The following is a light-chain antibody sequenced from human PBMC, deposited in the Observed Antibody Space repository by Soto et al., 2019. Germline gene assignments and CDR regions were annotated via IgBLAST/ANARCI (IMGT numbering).Light chain of an antibody. CDR3: ASWDDSLTGLYG. CDR1: SSNIGSGT. V-gene: IGLV1-44*01. CDR2: NNN. Sequence: QSVPTQPPSVSGTPGQRVTISCSGSSSNIGSGTVNWYQQLPGTVPKLLIYNNNQWPSRVPDRFSGSKSGTSGSLAISGLQSEYEAEYYCASWDDSLTGLYGFGTGTKVTV. J-gene: IGLJ1*01.